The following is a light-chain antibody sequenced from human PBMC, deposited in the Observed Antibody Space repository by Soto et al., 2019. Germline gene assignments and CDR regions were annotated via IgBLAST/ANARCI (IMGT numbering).Light chain of an antibody. CDR2: AAS. V-gene: IGKV1-39*01. J-gene: IGKJ1*01. CDR3: QQSYNNPKT. Sequence: DIQLTQSPSFLSASVGDRVTISCRASQGISSYLAWYQHKPGKAPNLLISAASTLQSGVPSRFSGSGSGTDFTLTISSLQPEDFATYYCQQSYNNPKTFGQGTKVDNK. CDR1: QGISSY.